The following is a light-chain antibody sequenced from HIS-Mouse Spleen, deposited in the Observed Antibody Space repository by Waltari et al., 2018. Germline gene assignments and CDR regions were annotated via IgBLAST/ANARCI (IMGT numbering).Light chain of an antibody. CDR1: IIDVGGYNY. CDR3: SSYAGSNNYV. CDR2: EVS. V-gene: IGLV2-8*01. J-gene: IGLJ1*01. Sequence: QSALTQPPSASGTPGQSVTISCTGTIIDVGGYNYVSWYHQHPGKAPKLMIYEVSKRPSGVPDRFSGSKSGNTASLTVSGLQAEDEADYYCSSYAGSNNYVFGTGTKVTVL.